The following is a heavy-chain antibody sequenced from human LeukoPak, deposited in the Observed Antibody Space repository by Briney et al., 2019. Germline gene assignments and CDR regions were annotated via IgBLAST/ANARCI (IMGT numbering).Heavy chain of an antibody. CDR1: GGSISSGSYY. J-gene: IGHJ4*02. V-gene: IGHV4-61*02. Sequence: SETLSPTCTVSGGSISSGSYYWSWIRQPAGKGLEWIGRIYTSGSTNYNPSLKSRVTISVDTSKNQFSLKLSSVTAADTAVYYCARDKPTYYYGSGSWRNYFDYWGQGTLVTVSS. CDR3: ARDKPTYYYGSGSWRNYFDY. D-gene: IGHD3-10*01. CDR2: IYTSGST.